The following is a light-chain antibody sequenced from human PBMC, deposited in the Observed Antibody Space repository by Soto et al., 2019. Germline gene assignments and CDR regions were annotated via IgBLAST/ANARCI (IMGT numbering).Light chain of an antibody. V-gene: IGLV8-61*01. Sequence: QAVVTQEPSFSVSPGGTVTLTCGLSSGSVSTSNYPSWYQQTPGQAPRTLIYSTNTRSSGVPDRFSGSILGNKAALTITGDQADDESDYFCVLYMGRGISVFGGGTKLTVL. J-gene: IGLJ3*02. CDR2: STN. CDR3: VLYMGRGISV. CDR1: SGSVSTSNY.